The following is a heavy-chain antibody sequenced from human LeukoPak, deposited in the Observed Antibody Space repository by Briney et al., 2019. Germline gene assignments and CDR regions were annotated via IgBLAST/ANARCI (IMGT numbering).Heavy chain of an antibody. CDR1: GFTFSDHY. CDR3: ARYSSSWYAVDY. CDR2: IYSGGST. D-gene: IGHD6-13*01. J-gene: IGHJ4*02. Sequence: PGGSLRLSCAASGFTFSDHYISWVRQAPGKGLEWVSVIYSGGSTYYADSVKGRFTISRDNSKNTLYLQMNSLRAEDTAVYYCARYSSSWYAVDYWGQGTLVTVSS. V-gene: IGHV3-66*01.